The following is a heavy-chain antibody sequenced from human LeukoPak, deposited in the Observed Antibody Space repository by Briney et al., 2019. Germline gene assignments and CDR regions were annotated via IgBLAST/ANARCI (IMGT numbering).Heavy chain of an antibody. V-gene: IGHV1-69*06. D-gene: IGHD4-23*01. Sequence: SVKVSCKASGGTSSSYAISWVRQAPGQGLEWMGGIIPIFGTANYAQKFQGRVTITADKSTSTAYMELSSLRSEDTAVYYCASEVRFGGAFDIWGQGTIVTVSS. CDR2: IIPIFGTA. CDR1: GGTSSSYA. J-gene: IGHJ3*02. CDR3: ASEVRFGGAFDI.